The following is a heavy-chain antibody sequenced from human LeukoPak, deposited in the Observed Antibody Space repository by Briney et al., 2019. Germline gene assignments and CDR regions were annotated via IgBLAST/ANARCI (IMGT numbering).Heavy chain of an antibody. J-gene: IGHJ4*02. D-gene: IGHD5-18*01. V-gene: IGHV1-2*02. Sequence: ASVKVSCKASGYTFTGYYMHWVRQAPGQGLEWMGWINPSSGGTNYAQKFQGRVTMTRDTSISTAYMELSRLRSDDTAVYYCARVQVWFGLDYWGQGTLVTVSS. CDR2: INPSSGGT. CDR1: GYTFTGYY. CDR3: ARVQVWFGLDY.